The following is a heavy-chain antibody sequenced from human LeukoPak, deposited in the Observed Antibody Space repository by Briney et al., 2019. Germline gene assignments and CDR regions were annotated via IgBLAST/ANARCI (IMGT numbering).Heavy chain of an antibody. Sequence: ASVKVSCKSSGYPFTDYYIRWLQQAPGKGLEWMGRIDPLDGETTYAETFLGRVTFTADTSTSTIYMELNSLTFADRAVYYCARDHEERGPYLDLWGQGTQVFVSS. D-gene: IGHD3-10*01. CDR2: IDPLDGET. J-gene: IGHJ4*02. CDR3: ARDHEERGPYLDL. CDR1: GYPFTDYY. V-gene: IGHV1-69-2*01.